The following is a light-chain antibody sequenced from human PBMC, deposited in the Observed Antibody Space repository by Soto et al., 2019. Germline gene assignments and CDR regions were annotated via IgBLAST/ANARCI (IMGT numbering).Light chain of an antibody. V-gene: IGLV2-14*03. Sequence: QSVLTQPASVSGSPGQSINISCTGTISDVGGYNYVSWYQHHPGKAPKLIIYDVSNRPSGVSNPFSGSKSGNTASLTISGHQPEDEADYYCSSYTTSNTRQIVFGTGTKVTVL. CDR2: DVS. CDR3: SSYTTSNTRQIV. CDR1: ISDVGGYNY. J-gene: IGLJ1*01.